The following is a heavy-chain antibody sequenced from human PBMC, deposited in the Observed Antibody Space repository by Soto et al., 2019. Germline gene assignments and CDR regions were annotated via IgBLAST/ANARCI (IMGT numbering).Heavy chain of an antibody. V-gene: IGHV1-18*01. CDR3: ARVDVSEWLRLKPDY. J-gene: IGHJ4*02. CDR1: GYTFTSYG. D-gene: IGHD5-12*01. Sequence: ASVKVSCKASGYTFTSYGISWVRQAPGQGLEWMGWISAYNGNTNYAQKLQGRVTMTTDTSTSTAYMELRSLRSDDTAVYYCARVDVSEWLRLKPDYWGQGTLVTVSS. CDR2: ISAYNGNT.